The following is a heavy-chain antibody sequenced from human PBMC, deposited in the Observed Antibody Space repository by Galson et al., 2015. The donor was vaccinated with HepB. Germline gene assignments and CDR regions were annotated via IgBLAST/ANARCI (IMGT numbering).Heavy chain of an antibody. CDR2: INHSGST. CDR1: GGSFSGYY. Sequence: TLSLTCAVYGGSFSGYYWSWIRQPPGKGLEWIGEINHSGSTNYNPSLKSRVTISVDTSKNQFSLKLSSVTAADTAVYYCARVGPEAVRAEVPPATGFDYWGQGTLVTVSS. J-gene: IGHJ4*02. CDR3: ARVGPEAVRAEVPPATGFDY. D-gene: IGHD1-1*01. V-gene: IGHV4-34*01.